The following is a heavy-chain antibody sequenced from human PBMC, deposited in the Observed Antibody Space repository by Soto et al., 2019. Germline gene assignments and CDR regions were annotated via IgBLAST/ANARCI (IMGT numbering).Heavy chain of an antibody. Sequence: KTSETLSLTCTVSGGSISSGDYYWSWIRQPPGKGLEWIGYIYYSGSTYYNPSLKSRVTISVDTSKNQFSLKLSSVTAADTAVYYCARDAAAAAHYYYGMDVWGQGTTVTVSS. J-gene: IGHJ6*02. CDR3: ARDAAAAAHYYYGMDV. D-gene: IGHD6-13*01. CDR2: IYYSGST. V-gene: IGHV4-30-4*01. CDR1: GGSISSGDYY.